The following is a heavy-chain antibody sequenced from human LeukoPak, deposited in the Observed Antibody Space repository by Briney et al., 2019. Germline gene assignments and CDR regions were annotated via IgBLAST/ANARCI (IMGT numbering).Heavy chain of an antibody. V-gene: IGHV4-59*01. CDR2: IYYSGST. CDR3: AREPYGMDV. J-gene: IGHJ6*02. Sequence: KSSETLSLTCTVSGGSISGNCWSWIRQPPGKGLEWIGYIYYSGSTYYNPSLKSRVTISVDTSKNQFSLKLSSVTAADTAVYYCAREPYGMDVWGQGTTVTVSS. CDR1: GGSISGNC.